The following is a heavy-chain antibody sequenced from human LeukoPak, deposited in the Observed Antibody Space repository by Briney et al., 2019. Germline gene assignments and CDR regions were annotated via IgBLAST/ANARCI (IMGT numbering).Heavy chain of an antibody. V-gene: IGHV4-59*07. CDR2: LYCSGST. Sequence: SSDTLSLTCTLAGRSISIYYCGSIRQTPGGGLEWIGYLYCSGSTNYNPSLKRRVTISVDTSKNQFSLKLSFVTAADTAVYYCARFRRIATTRRYNWSDPWGQGTLVTVSS. D-gene: IGHD5-24*01. CDR3: ARFRRIATTRRYNWSDP. J-gene: IGHJ5*02. CDR1: GRSISIYY.